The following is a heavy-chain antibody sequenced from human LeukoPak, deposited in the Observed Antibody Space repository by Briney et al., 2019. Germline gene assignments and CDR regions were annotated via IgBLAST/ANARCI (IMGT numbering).Heavy chain of an antibody. J-gene: IGHJ6*03. D-gene: IGHD5-24*01. CDR2: ISSNGGST. CDR3: ARVEYYYYYYMDV. Sequence: GSPRLFCAAPGIHFRSLAMAWVRQAPGEGPEFVLAISSNGGSTYYANSVKGRFTISRDNSKNTLYLQMGSLRAEDMAVYYCARVEYYYYYYMDVWGKGTTVTVSS. V-gene: IGHV3-64*01. CDR1: GIHFRSLA.